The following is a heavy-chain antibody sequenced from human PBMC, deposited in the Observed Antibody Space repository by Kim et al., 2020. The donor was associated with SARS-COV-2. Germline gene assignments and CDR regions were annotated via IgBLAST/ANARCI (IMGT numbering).Heavy chain of an antibody. CDR3: ARVGGIQLWRLNYYYYGMDV. CDR1: GFTFSDYY. CDR2: ISSSSSYT. Sequence: GGSLRLSCAASGFTFSDYYMSWIRQAPGKGLEWVSYISSSSSYTNYADSVKGRFTIARDNAKSSLYLQMNSLRAEDTAVYYCARVGGIQLWRLNYYYYGMDVWGQGTTVTVSS. J-gene: IGHJ6*02. V-gene: IGHV3-11*05. D-gene: IGHD5-18*01.